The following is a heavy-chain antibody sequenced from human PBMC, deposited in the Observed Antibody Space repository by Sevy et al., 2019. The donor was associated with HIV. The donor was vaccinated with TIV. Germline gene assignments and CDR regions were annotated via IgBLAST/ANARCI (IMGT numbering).Heavy chain of an antibody. Sequence: ASVKVSCKASGGTFSSYGISWVRQAPGQGLEWMGGIIPILGTVNYAQKFQGRVTITAEESTKTAYMELSSLRSEDTAVYYCARGGSNGWYYFDYWGQETLVTVSS. CDR2: IIPILGTV. CDR3: ARGGSNGWYYFDY. CDR1: GGTFSSYG. V-gene: IGHV1-69*13. J-gene: IGHJ4*02. D-gene: IGHD6-19*01.